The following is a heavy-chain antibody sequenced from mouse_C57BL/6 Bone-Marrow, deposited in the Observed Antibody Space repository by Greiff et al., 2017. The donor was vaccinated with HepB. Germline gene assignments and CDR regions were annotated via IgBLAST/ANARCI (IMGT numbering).Heavy chain of an antibody. J-gene: IGHJ4*01. CDR1: GFNIKDDY. V-gene: IGHV14-4*01. D-gene: IGHD2-5*01. CDR3: TPYSNYYAMDY. CDR2: IDPENGDT. Sequence: EVKLMESGAELVRPGASVKLSCTASGFNIKDDYMHWVKQRPEQGLEWIGWIDPENGDTEYASKFQGKATITADTSSNTAYLQLSSLTSEDTAVYYCTPYSNYYAMDYWGQGTSVTVSS.